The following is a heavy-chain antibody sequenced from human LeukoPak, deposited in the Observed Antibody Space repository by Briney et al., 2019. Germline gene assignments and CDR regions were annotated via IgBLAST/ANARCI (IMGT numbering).Heavy chain of an antibody. J-gene: IGHJ6*02. D-gene: IGHD2-2*02. CDR2: INHSGST. CDR3: ARGGAPATATPYYYYGMDV. CDR1: GGSFSGYY. V-gene: IGHV4-34*01. Sequence: PSETLSLTCAVYGGSFSGYYWSWIRQPPGKGLEWIGEINHSGSTNYNPSLKSRATISVDTSKNQFSLKLSSVTAADTAVYYCARGGAPATATPYYYYGMDVWGQGTTVTVSS.